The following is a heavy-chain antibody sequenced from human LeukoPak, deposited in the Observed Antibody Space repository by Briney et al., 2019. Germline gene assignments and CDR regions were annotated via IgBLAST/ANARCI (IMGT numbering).Heavy chain of an antibody. CDR3: ARYSSGYTRSNDAFDI. D-gene: IGHD3-22*01. CDR1: GGSISSYY. Sequence: PSETLSLTCTVSGGSISSYYWSWIRQPPGKGLEGIGNIYYSGSTNYNPSLKSRVTISVDTSKNQFSLKLSSVTAADTAVYYCARYSSGYTRSNDAFDIWGQGTMVTVSS. V-gene: IGHV4-59*01. CDR2: IYYSGST. J-gene: IGHJ3*02.